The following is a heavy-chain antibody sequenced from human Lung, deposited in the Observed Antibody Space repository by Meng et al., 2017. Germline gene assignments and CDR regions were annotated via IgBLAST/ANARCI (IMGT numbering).Heavy chain of an antibody. Sequence: VQLVQSGAEVKKAGASVKVSCKAAGYTFPDYWHQWGRRAPGQGLEWMVRINPKSGDTHYAQRFKGRVTMTGDTSISKAYMELSGLRSDDTAMYYCARDEDISAAGKLFGDYWGQGTLVTVSS. CDR1: GYTFPDYW. CDR3: ARDEDISAAGKLFGDY. J-gene: IGHJ4*02. CDR2: INPKSGDT. D-gene: IGHD6-13*01. V-gene: IGHV1-2*06.